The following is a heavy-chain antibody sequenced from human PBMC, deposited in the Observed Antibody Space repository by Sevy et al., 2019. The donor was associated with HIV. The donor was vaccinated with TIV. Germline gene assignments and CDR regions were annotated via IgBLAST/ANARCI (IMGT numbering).Heavy chain of an antibody. CDR3: AILTIFGVDTDFDY. CDR2: ISSRGSTI. CDR1: GFTFSNFV. J-gene: IGHJ4*02. D-gene: IGHD3-3*01. V-gene: IGHV3-48*02. Sequence: GGSLRLSCAASGFTFSNFVMNWVRQAPGKGLEWVSYISSRGSTIYYADSVKGRFTISRDTAKNSLFLQMNSLRDEDTAVYYCAILTIFGVDTDFDYWGQGTLVTVSS.